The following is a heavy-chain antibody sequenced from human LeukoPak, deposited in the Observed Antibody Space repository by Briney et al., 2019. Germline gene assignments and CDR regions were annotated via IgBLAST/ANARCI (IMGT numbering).Heavy chain of an antibody. CDR3: ARGFPLYYDFWSGYRGTTKYYYGMDV. J-gene: IGHJ6*02. D-gene: IGHD3-3*01. Sequence: PSETLSLTCAVYGGSFSGYYWSWIRQPPGKGLEWIGDINHSGSTNYNPSLKSRVTISVDTSKNQFSLKLSSVTAADTAVYYCARGFPLYYDFWSGYRGTTKYYYGMDVWGQGTTVTVSS. CDR2: INHSGST. CDR1: GGSFSGYY. V-gene: IGHV4-34*01.